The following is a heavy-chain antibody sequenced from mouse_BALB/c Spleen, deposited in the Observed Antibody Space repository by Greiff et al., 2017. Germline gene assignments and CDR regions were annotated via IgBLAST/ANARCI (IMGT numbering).Heavy chain of an antibody. CDR2: IYPYNGGT. CDR3: ARDDYDGGIFAY. CDR1: GYTFTDYN. Sequence: VHVKQSGPELVKPGASVKISCKASGYTFTDYNMHWVKQSHGKSLEWIGYIYPYNGGTGYNQKFKSKATLTVDNSSSTAYMELRSLTSEDSAVYYCARDDYDGGIFAYWGQGTLVTVSA. D-gene: IGHD2-4*01. J-gene: IGHJ3*01. V-gene: IGHV1S29*02.